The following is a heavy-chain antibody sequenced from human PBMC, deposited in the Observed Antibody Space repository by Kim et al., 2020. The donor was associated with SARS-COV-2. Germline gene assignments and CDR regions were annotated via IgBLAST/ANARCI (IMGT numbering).Heavy chain of an antibody. CDR1: GGSISSYY. CDR2: IYTSGST. Sequence: SETLSLTCTVSGGSISSYYWSWIRQPAGKGLEWIGRIYTSGSTNYNPSLKSRVTMSVDTSKNQFSLKLSSVTAADTAVYYCARGGKVPGYSSGWLFDYWGQGTLVTVSS. CDR3: ARGGKVPGYSSGWLFDY. D-gene: IGHD6-19*01. V-gene: IGHV4-4*07. J-gene: IGHJ4*02.